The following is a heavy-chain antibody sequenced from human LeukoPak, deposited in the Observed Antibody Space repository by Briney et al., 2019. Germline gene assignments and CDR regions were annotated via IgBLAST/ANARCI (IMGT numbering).Heavy chain of an antibody. J-gene: IGHJ6*03. Sequence: SETLSLTCTVSGGSIGSYYWSWIRQPPGKGLEWIGEINHSGSTNYNPSLKSRVTISVDTSKNQFSLKLSSVTAADTAVYYCARRQQQLTRVDYYYYMDVWGKGTTVTVSS. CDR2: INHSGST. V-gene: IGHV4-34*01. CDR3: ARRQQQLTRVDYYYYMDV. D-gene: IGHD6-13*01. CDR1: GGSIGSYY.